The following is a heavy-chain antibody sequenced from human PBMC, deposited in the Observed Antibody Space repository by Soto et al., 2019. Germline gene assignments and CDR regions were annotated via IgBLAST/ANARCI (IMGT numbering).Heavy chain of an antibody. CDR3: ERVFRSAAYQLPPYYYYGTDV. CDR1: GYTFTSYD. CDR2: MNPNSGNT. V-gene: IGHV1-8*01. Sequence: QVQLVQSGAEVKKPGASVKVSCKASGYTFTSYDINWVRQATGQGLEWMGWMNPNSGNTGYAQKFQGRVTMTRNTALNAAYKELRSLTSEAPAVYYCERVFRSAAYQLPPYYYYGTDVSGQGTTVTVSS. J-gene: IGHJ6*02. D-gene: IGHD2-2*01.